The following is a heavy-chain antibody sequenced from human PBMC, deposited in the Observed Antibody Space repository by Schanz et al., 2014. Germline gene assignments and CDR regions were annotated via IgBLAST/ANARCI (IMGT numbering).Heavy chain of an antibody. CDR1: GFTFSSYA. J-gene: IGHJ1*01. CDR3: ASGVHVSSLQKGLQF. D-gene: IGHD3-10*01. Sequence: EVQLLESGGGLVQPGRSLRLSCAASGFTFSSYAMSWVRQAPGKGLEWLSYIATSSSTRHYADSVKGRVTISRDNAKNSVSLQMRRLRVEDTAVYYCASGVHVSSLQKGLQFWGRGTLVIVSS. CDR2: IATSSSTR. V-gene: IGHV3-48*01.